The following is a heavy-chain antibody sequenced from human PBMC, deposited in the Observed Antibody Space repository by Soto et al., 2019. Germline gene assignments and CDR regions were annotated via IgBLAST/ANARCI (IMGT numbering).Heavy chain of an antibody. V-gene: IGHV3-23*01. Sequence: PGGSLRLSFAASGFTFSTYAMTWVRQAPGKGLEWVSTLSGSGYTYYADSVKGRFTISRDNSKNTLYLQMNSLRVEDTAVYYCAKGATGPDCWGQGTQVTVSS. J-gene: IGHJ4*02. CDR1: GFTFSTYA. D-gene: IGHD1-1*01. CDR2: LSGSGYT. CDR3: AKGATGPDC.